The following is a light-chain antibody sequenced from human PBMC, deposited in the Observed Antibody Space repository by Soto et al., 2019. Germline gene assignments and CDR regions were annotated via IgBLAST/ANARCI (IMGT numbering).Light chain of an antibody. J-gene: IGKJ3*01. Sequence: DIVMTQSPDSLAVSLGERATINCKSSQSVLYSSNNGNYLAWYQQKPGQPPKLLIYWASTRESGVPDRFSGSGYGTAFTLTISSLQAEDVAVYYCQQYYSAPVTFGPGTKVDIK. CDR3: QQYYSAPVT. V-gene: IGKV4-1*01. CDR2: WAS. CDR1: QSVLYSSNNGNY.